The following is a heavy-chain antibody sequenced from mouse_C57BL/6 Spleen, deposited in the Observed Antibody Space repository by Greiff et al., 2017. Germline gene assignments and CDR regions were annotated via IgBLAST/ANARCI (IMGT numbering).Heavy chain of an antibody. CDR1: GYTFTSYW. V-gene: IGHV1-69*01. CDR3: ARWENYGSSPAWFAY. CDR2: IDPSDSYT. D-gene: IGHD1-1*01. Sequence: QVQLQQPGAELVMPGASVKLSCKASGYTFTSYWMHWVKQRPGQGLEWIGEIDPSDSYTKYNQKFKGKSTLTVDKSSRTASMQLSSLTSEDSAVYYCARWENYGSSPAWFAYWGQGTLVTVSA. J-gene: IGHJ3*01.